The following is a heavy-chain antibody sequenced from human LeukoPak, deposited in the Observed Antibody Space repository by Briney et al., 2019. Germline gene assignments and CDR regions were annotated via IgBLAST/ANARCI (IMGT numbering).Heavy chain of an antibody. CDR2: MNPNSGNT. CDR3: ASLFSLEPDSSSWGFDY. CDR1: GYTFTSYD. Sequence: GASVKVSCKASGYTFTSYDINWVRQATGQGLEWMGWMNPNSGNTGYAQKFQGRVTITRNTSISTAYMELSRLRSDDTAVYYCASLFSLEPDSSSWGFDYWGQGTLVTVSS. D-gene: IGHD6-13*01. J-gene: IGHJ4*02. V-gene: IGHV1-8*03.